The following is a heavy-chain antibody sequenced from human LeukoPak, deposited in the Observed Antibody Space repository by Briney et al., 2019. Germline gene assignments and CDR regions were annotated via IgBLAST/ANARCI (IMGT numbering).Heavy chain of an antibody. CDR2: INPNSGGT. J-gene: IGHJ3*02. D-gene: IGHD1-26*01. CDR3: AREQWELMDAFDI. V-gene: IGHV1-2*06. CDR1: GYTFTGYY. Sequence: ASVKVSCKASGYTFTGYYMHWVRQAPGQGLEWMGRINPNSGGTNYAQKFQGRVTMTRDTSISTAYMELSRLRSDDTAVYYCAREQWELMDAFDIWGQGTMVTASS.